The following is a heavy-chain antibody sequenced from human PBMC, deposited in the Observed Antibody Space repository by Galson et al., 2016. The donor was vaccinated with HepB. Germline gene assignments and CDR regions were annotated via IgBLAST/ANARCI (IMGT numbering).Heavy chain of an antibody. D-gene: IGHD6-19*01. J-gene: IGHJ4*02. V-gene: IGHV3-73*01. CDR2: VRSKGNSYAT. CDR1: GFNFSGSA. CDR3: TRAPSGWYPLDY. Sequence: SLRLSCAASGFNFSGSAMQWVRQASGKGLEWVGRVRSKGNSYATGYAASVKGRFTISRDDSKNTAYLQMNSLKTEETAVYYCTRAPSGWYPLDYWGQGTLVTVSS.